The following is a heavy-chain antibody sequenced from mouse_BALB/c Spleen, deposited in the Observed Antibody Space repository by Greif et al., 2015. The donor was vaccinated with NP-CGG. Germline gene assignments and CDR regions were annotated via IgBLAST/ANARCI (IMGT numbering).Heavy chain of an antibody. Sequence: LQESGPELVKPGASVKISCRASGYTFTDYYINWVKQKPGQGLEWIGWIYPGSGNTKHNEKFKGKATLTVDTSSSTAYMQFSSLTSEDTAVYFCARRTGTEAMDYWGQGTSVTVSS. CDR3: ARRTGTEAMDY. D-gene: IGHD4-1*01. J-gene: IGHJ4*01. CDR1: GYTFTDYY. V-gene: IGHV1-84*02. CDR2: IYPGSGNT.